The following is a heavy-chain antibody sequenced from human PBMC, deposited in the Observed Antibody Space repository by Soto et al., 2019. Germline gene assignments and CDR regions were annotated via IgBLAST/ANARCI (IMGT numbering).Heavy chain of an antibody. CDR1: GFTFSSYG. V-gene: IGHV3-33*01. J-gene: IGHJ4*02. D-gene: IGHD1-26*01. CDR2: IWYDGSNK. Sequence: GESLKISCAASGFTFSSYGMHWVRQAPGKGLEWVAVIWYDGSNKYYADSVKGRFTISRDNSKNTLYLQMNSLRAEDTAVYYCARTQSGSYYVPDYWGQGTLVTVSS. CDR3: ARTQSGSYYVPDY.